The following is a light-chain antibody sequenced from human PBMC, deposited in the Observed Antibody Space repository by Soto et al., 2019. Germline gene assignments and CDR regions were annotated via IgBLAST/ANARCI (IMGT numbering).Light chain of an antibody. CDR2: EVN. CDR1: SSDIGGYNF. Sequence: QSVLTQPPSASGSPGQSVTISCTGTSSDIGGYNFVSWYQQHPGKAPKLMIDEVNKRPSGVPDRFSGSKSGNTASLTVSGLQAEDEADYYCSSYADTNNFVFGGVTKLTVL. J-gene: IGLJ2*01. V-gene: IGLV2-8*01. CDR3: SSYADTNNFV.